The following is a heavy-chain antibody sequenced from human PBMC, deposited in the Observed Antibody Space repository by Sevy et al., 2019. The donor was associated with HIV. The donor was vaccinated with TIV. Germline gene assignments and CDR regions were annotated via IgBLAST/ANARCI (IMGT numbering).Heavy chain of an antibody. CDR1: GFTFSNAW. Sequence: GGSLRLSCAASGFTFSNAWMSWVRQAPGKGLEWVGRIKSKTEGTTRDFAAPVKGRFTISRHDSKNTLYLQMNSLKAEDTAVYYCSTDDLISYWGRGTLVTVSS. CDR2: IKSKTEGTTR. CDR3: STDDLISY. J-gene: IGHJ4*02. V-gene: IGHV3-15*01. D-gene: IGHD3-3*02.